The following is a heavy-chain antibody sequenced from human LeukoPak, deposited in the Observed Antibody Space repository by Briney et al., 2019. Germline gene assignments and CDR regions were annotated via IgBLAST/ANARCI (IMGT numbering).Heavy chain of an antibody. V-gene: IGHV3-11*04. D-gene: IGHD4-23*01. J-gene: IGHJ3*01. Sequence: GGSLRLSCAASGFSFSDHYMSWIRQRPGMGLEWLTYISTTDSRVYFADSVKGRFTVSRDDAKKLLYLQMHSLRVEDTAVYYCARDRAVGASDSYDLWGPGTMVIVSS. CDR3: ARDRAVGASDSYDL. CDR2: ISTTDSRV. CDR1: GFSFSDHY.